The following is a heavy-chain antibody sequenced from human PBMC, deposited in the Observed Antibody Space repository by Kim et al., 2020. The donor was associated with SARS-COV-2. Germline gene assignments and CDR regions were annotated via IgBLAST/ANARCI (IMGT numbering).Heavy chain of an antibody. CDR3: ARASSSSWPNYYYYGMDV. CDR1: GGSFSSYY. CDR2: IYYSGST. V-gene: IGHV4-59*13. D-gene: IGHD6-13*01. J-gene: IGHJ6*02. Sequence: SETLSLTCTVSGGSFSSYYWSWIRQPPGKGLEWIGYIYYSGSTNYNPSLKSRVTLSVDTSKNQFSLKLSSVTAADTAVYYCARASSSSWPNYYYYGMDVWGQGTTVTVSS.